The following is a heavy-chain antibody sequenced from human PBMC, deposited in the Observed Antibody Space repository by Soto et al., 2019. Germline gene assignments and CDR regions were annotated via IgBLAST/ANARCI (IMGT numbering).Heavy chain of an antibody. CDR3: ARERGLTASTLFGY. J-gene: IGHJ4*02. D-gene: IGHD3-10*02. V-gene: IGHV1-18*01. Sequence: QVQLVQSGAEVKKPGASVKVSCKASGYTFNSYGINWVRQAPGQGLEWLGRVSTYNGNTNYAQKVLGRVTMTTDTSTSTVYMELRNLTSDDTAVYFCARERGLTASTLFGYWGQGTLVTVSS. CDR1: GYTFNSYG. CDR2: VSTYNGNT.